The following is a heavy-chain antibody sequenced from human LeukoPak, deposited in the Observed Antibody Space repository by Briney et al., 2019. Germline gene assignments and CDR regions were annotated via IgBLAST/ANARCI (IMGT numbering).Heavy chain of an antibody. D-gene: IGHD2-15*01. V-gene: IGHV3-53*05. Sequence: GGSLRLSCAASEFSVGSNYMTWVRQAPGKGLEWVSLIYSGGSTYYADSVKGRFTISRDNSKNTLYLQMNSLRSDDTAVYYCARVGSDYWGQGTLVIVSS. J-gene: IGHJ4*02. CDR3: ARVGSDY. CDR1: EFSVGSNY. CDR2: IYSGGST.